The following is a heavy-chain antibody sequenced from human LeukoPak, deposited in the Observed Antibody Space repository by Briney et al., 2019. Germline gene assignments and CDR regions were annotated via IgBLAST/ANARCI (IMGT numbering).Heavy chain of an antibody. J-gene: IGHJ4*02. CDR1: GGSISSYY. Sequence: SETLSLTCTVSGGSISSYYWSWIRQPAGKGLEWIGRIYTSGSTNYNPSLKSRVTMSVDTSKNQFSLKLSSVTAADTGVYYCARLSYDSSGYYFVYWGQGTLVTVSS. V-gene: IGHV4-4*07. CDR3: ARLSYDSSGYYFVY. D-gene: IGHD3-22*01. CDR2: IYTSGST.